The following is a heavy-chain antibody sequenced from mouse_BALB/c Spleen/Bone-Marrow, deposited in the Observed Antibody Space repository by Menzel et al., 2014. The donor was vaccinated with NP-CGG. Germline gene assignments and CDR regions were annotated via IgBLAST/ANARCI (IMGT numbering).Heavy chain of an antibody. Sequence: VKLQESGPGLVAPSQSLSITCTVSGFSLTGYGVNWVRQPPGKGLEWLGMIWGDGSTDYNSVLKSRLNISKDISKSQVFLKMNSLQTDDTARYYCARSFTTVVATPFDYWGQGTTLTVSS. J-gene: IGHJ2*01. CDR3: ARSFTTVVATPFDY. CDR2: IWGDGST. D-gene: IGHD1-1*01. CDR1: GFSLTGYG. V-gene: IGHV2-6-7*01.